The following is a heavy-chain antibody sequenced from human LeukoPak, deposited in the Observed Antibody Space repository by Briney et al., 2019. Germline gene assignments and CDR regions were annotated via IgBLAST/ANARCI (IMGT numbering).Heavy chain of an antibody. CDR2: ISGSGGST. J-gene: IGHJ3*02. CDR1: GFTFSSYA. D-gene: IGHD1-26*01. V-gene: IGHV3-23*01. CDR3: AKGTGIVGATSDAFDI. Sequence: GGSLRLSCAASGFTFSSYAMSWVRQAPGKGLEWVSAISGSGGSTCYADSVKGRFTISRDNSKNTLYLQMNSLRAEDTAVYYCAKGTGIVGATSDAFDIWGQGTMVTVSS.